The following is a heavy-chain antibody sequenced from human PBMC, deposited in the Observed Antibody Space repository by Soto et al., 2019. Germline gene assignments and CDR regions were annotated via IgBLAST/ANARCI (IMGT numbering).Heavy chain of an antibody. D-gene: IGHD6-6*01. CDR2: INHSGST. V-gene: IGHV4-34*01. CDR3: ARSHIVPRLVMYAYDS. J-gene: IGHJ4*02. Sequence: SETLSLTCAVNGGSFSGYYWTWIRQPPGTGLEWIGEINHSGSTNYNPSLKSRVTISLDTSKNQFSLKLSSVTAADTAVYYCARSHIVPRLVMYAYDSWGQETLVTVSS. CDR1: GGSFSGYY.